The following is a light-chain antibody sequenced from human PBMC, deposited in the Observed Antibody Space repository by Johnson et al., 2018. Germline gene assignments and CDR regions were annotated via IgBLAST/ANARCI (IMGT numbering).Light chain of an antibody. V-gene: IGLV1-51*02. CDR1: SSNIGNNY. CDR2: ENN. CDR3: GTWDSSLSAGNV. Sequence: QSVLTQPPSVSAAPGQKVTISCSGSSSNIGNNYVSWYQQLPGTAPKLLIYENNKRPSGIPDRFSGSKSGSSATLGITGLQTGDEDDYYRGTWDSSLSAGNVFGTGTKFTVL. J-gene: IGLJ1*01.